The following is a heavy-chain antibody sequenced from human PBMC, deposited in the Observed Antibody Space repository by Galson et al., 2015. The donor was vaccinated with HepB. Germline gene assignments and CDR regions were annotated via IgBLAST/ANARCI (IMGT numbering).Heavy chain of an antibody. Sequence: ETLSLTCTVSGGSISSSSYYWGWIRQPPGKGLEWIGSIYYSGSTYYNPSLKSRVTISVDTSKNQFSLKLSSVTAADTAVYYCATQVNRAWFDPWGQGTLVTVSS. J-gene: IGHJ5*02. CDR3: ATQVNRAWFDP. CDR1: GGSISSSSYY. V-gene: IGHV4-39*01. D-gene: IGHD3-22*01. CDR2: IYYSGST.